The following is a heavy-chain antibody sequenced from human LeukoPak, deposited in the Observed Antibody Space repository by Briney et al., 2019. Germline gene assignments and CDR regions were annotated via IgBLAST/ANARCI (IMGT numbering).Heavy chain of an antibody. J-gene: IGHJ4*02. Sequence: SETLSLTCTVSGGSISSSSYYWGWIRQPPGKGLEWIGSIHYSGSTYYNPSLKSRVTISVDTSKNQFSLKLSSVTAADTAVYYCARHGVAVAGFFDYWGQGTLVTVSS. CDR3: ARHGVAVAGFFDY. D-gene: IGHD6-19*01. CDR1: GGSISSSSYY. CDR2: IHYSGST. V-gene: IGHV4-39*01.